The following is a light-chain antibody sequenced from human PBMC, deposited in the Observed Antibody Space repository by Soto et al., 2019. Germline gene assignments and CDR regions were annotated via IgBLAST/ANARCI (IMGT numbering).Light chain of an antibody. CDR2: DAS. Sequence: DIQMIQSPSSLSASVGDRVTITCQASHDISNYLNWYQQKPGKAPKLLIYDASNLETGVPSRFSGSGSGTDFSFTISSLQPEDIATYYCQQYDNLPRTFGQGTKLEIK. V-gene: IGKV1-33*01. J-gene: IGKJ2*01. CDR1: HDISNY. CDR3: QQYDNLPRT.